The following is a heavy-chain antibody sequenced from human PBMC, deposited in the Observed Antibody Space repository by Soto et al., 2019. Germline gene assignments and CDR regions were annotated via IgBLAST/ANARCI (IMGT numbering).Heavy chain of an antibody. D-gene: IGHD4-17*01. CDR3: AKDLAGAVTTYYFDY. Sequence: GGSLRLSCAASGFTFSSYGMHWVRQAPGKGLEWVAVISYDGSNKYYADSVKGRFTISRDNSKNTLYLQMNSLRAEDTAVYYCAKDLAGAVTTYYFDYWGQGTLVTVSS. CDR2: ISYDGSNK. V-gene: IGHV3-30*18. J-gene: IGHJ4*02. CDR1: GFTFSSYG.